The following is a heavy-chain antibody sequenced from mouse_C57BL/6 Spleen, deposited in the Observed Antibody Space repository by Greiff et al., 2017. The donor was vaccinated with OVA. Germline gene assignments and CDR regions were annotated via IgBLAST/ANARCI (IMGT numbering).Heavy chain of an antibody. CDR2: IDPSDSYT. V-gene: IGHV1-59*01. CDR1: GYTFTSYW. CDR3: ARPYYGSSQYYFDY. J-gene: IGHJ2*01. D-gene: IGHD1-1*01. Sequence: QVQLQQPGAELVRPGTSVKLSCKASGYTFTSYWMHWVKQRPGKGLEWIGVIDPSDSYTNYNQRFKGKATLTVDTSSSTAYMQLSSLTSEDSAVYYCARPYYGSSQYYFDYWGQGTTLTVSS.